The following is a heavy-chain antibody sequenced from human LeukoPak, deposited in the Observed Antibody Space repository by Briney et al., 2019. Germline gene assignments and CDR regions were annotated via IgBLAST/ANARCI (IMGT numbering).Heavy chain of an antibody. D-gene: IGHD6-6*01. CDR1: GGSINSNF. J-gene: IGHJ2*01. V-gene: IGHV4-4*07. Sequence: SETLSLTCTVSGGSINSNFWSWIRQSAGKRLEWIGRIHTSGSTKYNPSLKSRVTMTVDTSKNQFSLKVTSVTAADTAVYYCAREYSSSDWYFDLWGRGTLVTVSS. CDR3: AREYSSSDWYFDL. CDR2: IHTSGST.